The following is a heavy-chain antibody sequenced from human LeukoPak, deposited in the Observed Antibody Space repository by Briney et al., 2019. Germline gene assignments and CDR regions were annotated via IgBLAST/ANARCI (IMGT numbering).Heavy chain of an antibody. CDR2: ISTISSTK. CDR1: GFTFSSFD. V-gene: IGHV3-48*02. CDR3: ARGKIGYYYGDYVGY. J-gene: IGHJ4*02. D-gene: IGHD4-17*01. Sequence: PGGSLRLSCAASGFTFSSFDMNWVRQAPGKGLEWVSYISTISSTKYYADSVKGRFTISRDNAKNSLYLQMNSLRDEDTAVYYCARGKIGYYYGDYVGYWGQGTLVTVSS.